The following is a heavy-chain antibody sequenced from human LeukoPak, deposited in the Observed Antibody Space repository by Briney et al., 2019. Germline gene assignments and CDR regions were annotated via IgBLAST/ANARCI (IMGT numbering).Heavy chain of an antibody. J-gene: IGHJ4*02. CDR3: ARDRGYYFILDY. Sequence: PGRSLRLSCAASGFTFSSYGMHWVRQAPGKGLEWVAVISYDGSNKYYADSVKGRFTISRDNSKNTLYLQMNSLRAEDTAVYYCARDRGYYFILDYWGQGTLVTVSS. CDR2: ISYDGSNK. V-gene: IGHV3-30*03. D-gene: IGHD3-22*01. CDR1: GFTFSSYG.